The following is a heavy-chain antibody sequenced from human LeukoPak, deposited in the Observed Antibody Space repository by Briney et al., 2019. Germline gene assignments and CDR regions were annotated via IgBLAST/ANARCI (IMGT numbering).Heavy chain of an antibody. CDR1: GFTFSTYG. V-gene: IGHV3-30*02. CDR2: ISYDGSKK. D-gene: IGHD5-12*01. J-gene: IGHJ4*02. CDR3: AKAYAGYDLGGSYYLGY. Sequence: GGSLRLSCAASGFTFSTYGMYWVRQAPGKGLEWVAFISYDGSKKYYADSVKGRFTVSRDDSENTLYLQMNSLGAEDTAFYYCAKAYAGYDLGGSYYLGYWGQGTLVTVSS.